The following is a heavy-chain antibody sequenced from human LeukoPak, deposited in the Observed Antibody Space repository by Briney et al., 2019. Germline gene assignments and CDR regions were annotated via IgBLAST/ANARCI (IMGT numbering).Heavy chain of an antibody. CDR1: GGSISSSSYY. V-gene: IGHV4-39*01. Sequence: SETLSLTCTVSGGSISSSSYYWGWIRQPPGKALEWSGSIYYSGSTYYNASPKSRVTISVDTSKNQFSLKLSSVTAADTAVYYCARHARMTTVTGFDYWGQGTLVTVSS. CDR3: ARHARMTTVTGFDY. CDR2: IYYSGST. J-gene: IGHJ4*02. D-gene: IGHD4-17*01.